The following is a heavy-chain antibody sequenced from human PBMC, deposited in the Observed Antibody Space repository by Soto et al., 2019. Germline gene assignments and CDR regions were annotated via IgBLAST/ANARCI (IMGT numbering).Heavy chain of an antibody. CDR3: AREFCSGGNCYTYYFDP. CDR1: GFTFSSYA. D-gene: IGHD2-15*01. V-gene: IGHV3-74*01. CDR2: INTDGSNT. Sequence: GGSLRLSCAASGFTFSSYAMSWVRHAPGKGLVWVSHINTDGSNTNYADSVKGRFTISRDNAKSTLFLQMNSLRDEDTAVYYCAREFCSGGNCYTYYFDPWGQGIPVTVSS. J-gene: IGHJ5*02.